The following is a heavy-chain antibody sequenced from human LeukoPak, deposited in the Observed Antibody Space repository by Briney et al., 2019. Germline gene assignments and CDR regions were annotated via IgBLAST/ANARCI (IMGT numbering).Heavy chain of an antibody. V-gene: IGHV3-30*18. D-gene: IGHD3-9*01. J-gene: IGHJ4*02. CDR1: GFTFSSYG. CDR3: AKDLDILTGYLVDY. Sequence: GRSLRLSCAASGFTFSSYGMRWVRQAPGKGLEWVAVISYDGSNKYYADSVKGRFTISRDNSKNTLYLQMNSLRAEDTAVYYCAKDLDILTGYLVDYWGQGTLVTVSS. CDR2: ISYDGSNK.